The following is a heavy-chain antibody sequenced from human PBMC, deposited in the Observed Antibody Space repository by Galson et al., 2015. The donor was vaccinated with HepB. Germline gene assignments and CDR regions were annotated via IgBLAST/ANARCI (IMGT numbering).Heavy chain of an antibody. CDR3: ARGGYDFWSAKRAEYFQH. J-gene: IGHJ1*01. D-gene: IGHD3-3*01. Sequence: SLRLSCAASGFTFSSYSMNWVRQAPGKGLEWVSYISSSSSTIYYADSVKGRFTISRDNAKNSLYLQMNSLRAEDTAVYYCARGGYDFWSAKRAEYFQHWGQGTLVTVSS. V-gene: IGHV3-48*01. CDR2: ISSSSSTI. CDR1: GFTFSSYS.